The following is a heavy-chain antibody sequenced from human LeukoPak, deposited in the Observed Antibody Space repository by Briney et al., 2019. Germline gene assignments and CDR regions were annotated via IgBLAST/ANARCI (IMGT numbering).Heavy chain of an antibody. V-gene: IGHV1-2*02. CDR3: ARGTPNHDAFDI. Sequence: ASVKVSCKASGYIFTGYYMHWVRQAPGQGLEWMGWINPNSGDTNYAQKFQGRVTMTRDTSISTAYMELSRLRSDDTAVYYCARGTPNHDAFDIWGQGTMVTVSS. D-gene: IGHD1-14*01. J-gene: IGHJ3*02. CDR2: INPNSGDT. CDR1: GYIFTGYY.